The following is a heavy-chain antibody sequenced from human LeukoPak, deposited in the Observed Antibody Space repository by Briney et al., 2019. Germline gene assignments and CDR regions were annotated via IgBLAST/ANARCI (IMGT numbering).Heavy chain of an antibody. CDR2: INPSGGST. CDR1: GYTFTSYY. Sequence: ASVKVSCKASGYTFTSYYMHWVRQAPGQGLEWMGIINPSGGSTSYAQKFQGRVTMTRDMSTSTVYMELRSLRSDDTAVYYCARQQAHRITIFYYYYYMDVWGKGTTVTISS. D-gene: IGHD3-9*01. J-gene: IGHJ6*03. CDR3: ARQQAHRITIFYYYYYMDV. V-gene: IGHV1-46*01.